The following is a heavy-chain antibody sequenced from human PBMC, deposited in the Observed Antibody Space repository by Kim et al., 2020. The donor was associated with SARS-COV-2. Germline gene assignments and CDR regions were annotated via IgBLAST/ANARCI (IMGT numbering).Heavy chain of an antibody. V-gene: IGHV3-74*01. Sequence: GGSLRLSCAASGFTFSSYWMHWVRQAPGKGLVWVSRINGDGSSTIYADSVKGRFTISRDNAKNTLYLQMNSLRAEDTALYYCERGNYHGMDVWGQGTTFT. CDR1: GFTFSSYW. CDR2: INGDGSST. CDR3: ERGNYHGMDV. J-gene: IGHJ6*02.